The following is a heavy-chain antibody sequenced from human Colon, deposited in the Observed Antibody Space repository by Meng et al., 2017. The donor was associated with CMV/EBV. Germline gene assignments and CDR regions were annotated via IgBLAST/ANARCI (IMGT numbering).Heavy chain of an antibody. CDR3: ATVSGGDFDY. V-gene: IGHV1-2*02. D-gene: IGHD1-26*01. CDR2: INPNSGGT. J-gene: IGHJ4*02. Sequence: VELWQSGAEVKKPGASVKVSCKASGYTFTGYFMYWVRQAPGQGLEWMGSINPNSGGTNYAQKFQGRVTMTRDTSINTAYMELSRLRSDDTAVYYCATVSGGDFDYWGQGTLVTVSS. CDR1: GYTFTGYF.